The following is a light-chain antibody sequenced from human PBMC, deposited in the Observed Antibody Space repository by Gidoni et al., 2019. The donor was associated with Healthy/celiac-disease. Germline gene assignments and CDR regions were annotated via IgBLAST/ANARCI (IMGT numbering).Light chain of an antibody. CDR2: WAS. Sequence: DIVMTQSPDSLAVSLGERATINCKSRQSFLYRSNNKNYLAWYQQKPGQPPKLLIYWASTRESGVPDRFSGSGSGTDFTLTISSLQAEDVAVYYCQQYYSTPWTFGQGTKVEIK. CDR1: QSFLYRSNNKNY. CDR3: QQYYSTPWT. J-gene: IGKJ1*01. V-gene: IGKV4-1*01.